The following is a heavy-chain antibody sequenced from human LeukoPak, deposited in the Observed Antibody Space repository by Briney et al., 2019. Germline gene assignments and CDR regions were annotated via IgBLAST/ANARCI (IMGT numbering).Heavy chain of an antibody. D-gene: IGHD6-13*01. J-gene: IGHJ4*02. V-gene: IGHV1-2*02. CDR2: MNPSDNGV. CDR1: GYTFTDHY. Sequence: ASVKVSCKASGYTFTDHYIHWVRQSPGQGLEWMGWMNPSDNGVNYAQKFQGRVAMTRDTSISTAYVEVTRLTSDDTAVYYCTTNAAALDYWGQGTLVTVSS. CDR3: TTNAAALDY.